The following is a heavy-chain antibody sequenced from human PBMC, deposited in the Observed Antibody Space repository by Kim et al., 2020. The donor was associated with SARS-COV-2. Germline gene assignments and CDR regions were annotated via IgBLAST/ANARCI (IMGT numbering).Heavy chain of an antibody. Sequence: YVKGRFTISRDKSKNTLYLQMNSLRAEDTAVYYCARGKGGYSYGYAHFDYWGQGTLVTVSS. V-gene: IGHV3-30*07. D-gene: IGHD5-18*01. CDR3: ARGKGGYSYGYAHFDY. J-gene: IGHJ4*02.